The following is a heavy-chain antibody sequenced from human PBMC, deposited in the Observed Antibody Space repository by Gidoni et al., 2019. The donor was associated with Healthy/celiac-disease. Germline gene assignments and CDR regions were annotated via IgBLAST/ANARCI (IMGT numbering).Heavy chain of an antibody. CDR3: ARVGPGWLQLLYFDY. J-gene: IGHJ4*02. Sequence: QVQLQQWGAGLLKPSETLSLTCAVYGGSFSGYYWSWIRQPPGKGLEWIGEINHSGSTNYNPSLKSRVTISVDTSKNQFSLKLSSVTAADTAVYYCARVGPGWLQLLYFDYWGQGTLVTVSS. CDR1: GGSFSGYY. D-gene: IGHD5-12*01. CDR2: INHSGST. V-gene: IGHV4-34*01.